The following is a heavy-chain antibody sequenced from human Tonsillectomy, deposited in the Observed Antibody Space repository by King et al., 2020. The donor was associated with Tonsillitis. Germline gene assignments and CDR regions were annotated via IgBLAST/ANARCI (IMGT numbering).Heavy chain of an antibody. CDR2: IKQDGSEK. CDR1: GFTFSSYW. J-gene: IGHJ3*02. V-gene: IGHV3-7*03. Sequence: VQLVESGGGLVQPGGSLRLSCAASGFTFSSYWMSWVRQAPGKGLEWVANIKQDGSEKYYVDSVKGRFTISRDNAKNSLYLQMNSLSAEDTAVYYCAKYSGRFYRLGDAFDIWGQGTMVTVSS. D-gene: IGHD1-26*01. CDR3: AKYSGRFYRLGDAFDI.